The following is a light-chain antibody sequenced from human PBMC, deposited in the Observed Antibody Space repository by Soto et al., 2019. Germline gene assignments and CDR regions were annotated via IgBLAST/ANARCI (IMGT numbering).Light chain of an antibody. V-gene: IGKV3-20*01. CDR2: GAS. J-gene: IGKJ1*01. Sequence: EIVMTPSPATLSVSPGERATLSCRASQSISSYLAWYQQKPGQAPRLLIYGASSRATGIPDRFSGSGSGTDFTLTISRLDPEDFAVYYCQQYGSSPLTFGQGTKVDIK. CDR1: QSISSY. CDR3: QQYGSSPLT.